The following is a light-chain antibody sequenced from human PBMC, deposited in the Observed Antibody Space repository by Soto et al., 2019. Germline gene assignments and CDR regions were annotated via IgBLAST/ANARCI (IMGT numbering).Light chain of an antibody. V-gene: IGLV2-8*01. CDR1: SSDIGGYDH. CDR2: EVT. Sequence: QSVLTQPPSASGSPGQSVTISCTGTSSDIGGYDHVSWYRQDPGKAPKVMIYEVTKRPSGVPDRFSGSKAGNTASLTVFGLQAEDEANYYCGSFAGPVWVFGGGTKLTAL. J-gene: IGLJ3*02. CDR3: GSFAGPVWV.